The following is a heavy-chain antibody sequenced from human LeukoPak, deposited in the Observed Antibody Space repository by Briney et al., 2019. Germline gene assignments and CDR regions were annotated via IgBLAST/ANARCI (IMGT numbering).Heavy chain of an antibody. D-gene: IGHD6-19*01. CDR1: GFTFSSYA. V-gene: IGHV3-23*01. Sequence: AGGSLRLSCAASGFTFSSYAMSWVRQAPGKGLEWVSAISGSGGSTYYADSVKGRFTISRDNSKNTLYLQMNSLRAEDTAVYYCAKDGAYSSGWYSDYWGQGTLVTVSS. CDR2: ISGSGGST. CDR3: AKDGAYSSGWYSDY. J-gene: IGHJ4*02.